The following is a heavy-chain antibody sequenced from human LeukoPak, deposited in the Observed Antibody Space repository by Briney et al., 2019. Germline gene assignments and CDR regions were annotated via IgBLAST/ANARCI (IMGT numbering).Heavy chain of an antibody. CDR3: ARDFAWYYDSSGYYRVFDI. J-gene: IGHJ3*02. D-gene: IGHD3-22*01. Sequence: SVKVSCKATGGTFSSYAISWVRQAPGQGLEWMGGIIPIFGTANYAQKFQGRVTITADESTSTAYMELSSLRSEDTAVYYCARDFAWYYDSSGYYRVFDIWGQGTMVTVSS. CDR2: IIPIFGTA. CDR1: GGTFSSYA. V-gene: IGHV1-69*13.